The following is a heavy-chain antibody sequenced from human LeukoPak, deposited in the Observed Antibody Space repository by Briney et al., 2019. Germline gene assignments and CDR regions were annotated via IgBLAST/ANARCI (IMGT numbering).Heavy chain of an antibody. V-gene: IGHV4-4*07. D-gene: IGHD2-15*01. Sequence: SETLSLTCTVSGGSISSYYWSWIRQPAGKGLEWIGRIYTSGSTNYNPSLKSRVTMSVDTSKNQFSLKLSSVTAADTAVYYCARDFLGYCSGGSCSVYYYYYYMDVWGKGTTVTISS. CDR3: ARDFLGYCSGGSCSVYYYYYYMDV. J-gene: IGHJ6*03. CDR1: GGSISSYY. CDR2: IYTSGST.